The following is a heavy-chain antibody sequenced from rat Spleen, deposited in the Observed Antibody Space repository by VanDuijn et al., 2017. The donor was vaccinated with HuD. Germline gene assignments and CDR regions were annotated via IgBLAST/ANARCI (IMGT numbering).Heavy chain of an antibody. V-gene: IGHV5-29*01. CDR2: ISYDGSST. CDR1: GFTFSDYY. D-gene: IGHD5-1*01. Sequence: EVQLVESDGGLVQPGRSLKLSCAASGFTFSDYYMAWVRQAPTKGLEWVATISYDGSSTYYRDSVKGRFTISRDNEKSTLYLQMDSLRSEDTATYYCARWDHYYVMDAWGQGASVTVSS. CDR3: ARWDHYYVMDA. J-gene: IGHJ4*01.